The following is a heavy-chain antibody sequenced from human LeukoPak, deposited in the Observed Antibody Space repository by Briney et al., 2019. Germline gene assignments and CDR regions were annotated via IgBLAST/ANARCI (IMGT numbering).Heavy chain of an antibody. Sequence: GGSLRLSCAASGFTFSDYYMSWIRQAPGKGLEWISHISSTGSYANYADSVKGRFTISRDNAKNSQYLQMNSLRAEDTAVYYCARGGDIGTNWFDPWGQGTLVTVSS. CDR1: GFTFSDYY. J-gene: IGHJ5*02. CDR2: ISSTGSYA. V-gene: IGHV3-11*06. CDR3: ARGGDIGTNWFDP. D-gene: IGHD5-12*01.